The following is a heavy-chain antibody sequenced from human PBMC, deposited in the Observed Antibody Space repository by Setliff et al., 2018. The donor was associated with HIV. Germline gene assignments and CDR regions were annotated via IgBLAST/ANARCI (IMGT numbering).Heavy chain of an antibody. Sequence: GWSLRLSCVGSGFTFKTYSMNWVRQAPGKGLEWLSYVKTDGGTTYDADSVEGRFTISRDNAKNSLYLQMDNLTVDDTAVYFCARGRCSDAACFFDYWGQGTLVTVSS. D-gene: IGHD3-16*01. V-gene: IGHV3-48*01. CDR1: GFTFKTYS. CDR3: ARGRCSDAACFFDY. J-gene: IGHJ4*02. CDR2: VKTDGGTT.